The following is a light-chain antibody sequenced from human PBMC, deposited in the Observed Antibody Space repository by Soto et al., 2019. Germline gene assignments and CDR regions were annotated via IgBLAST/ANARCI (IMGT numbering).Light chain of an antibody. CDR1: QSVSIW. V-gene: IGKV1-5*01. CDR2: DAS. Sequence: DIQMTQSPPTLSASVGDRVTITCRASQSVSIWLAWYQQKPGKAPKLLIFDASTMESGVPSRFRGSGSGTEFTLTISSLQPDDFATYYCHQYKSHSLFTFGPGTKVDIK. CDR3: HQYKSHSLFT. J-gene: IGKJ3*01.